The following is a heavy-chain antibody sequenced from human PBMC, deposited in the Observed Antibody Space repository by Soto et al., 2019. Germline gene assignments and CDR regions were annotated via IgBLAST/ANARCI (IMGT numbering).Heavy chain of an antibody. D-gene: IGHD4-17*01. Sequence: WASVKVSCKASGYTFTGYYMHWVRQAPGQGLEWMGWINPNSGGTNYAQKFQGWVTMTRDTSISTAYMELSRLRSDDTAVYYCARFTVKYYYGMDVWGQGTTVTVSS. CDR3: ARFTVKYYYGMDV. CDR2: INPNSGGT. CDR1: GYTFTGYY. J-gene: IGHJ6*02. V-gene: IGHV1-2*04.